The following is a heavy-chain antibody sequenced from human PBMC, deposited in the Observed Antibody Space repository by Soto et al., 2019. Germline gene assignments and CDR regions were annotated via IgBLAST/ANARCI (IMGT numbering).Heavy chain of an antibody. V-gene: IGHV3-48*03. CDR1: GFTFSRYE. D-gene: IGHD3-10*01. Sequence: EVQLVESGGGLVQPGGSLRLSCAASGFTFSRYEMNWVRQAPGKGLEWISYIHSSGTTIYYADSVKGRFTISRDNAKNSLCLQMNGLSAEDTAVYYCATRSGGGGAFDFWGQGTMVTVSS. CDR2: IHSSGTTI. J-gene: IGHJ3*01. CDR3: ATRSGGGGAFDF.